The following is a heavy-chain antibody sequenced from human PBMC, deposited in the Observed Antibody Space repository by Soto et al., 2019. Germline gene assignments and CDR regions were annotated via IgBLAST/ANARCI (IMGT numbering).Heavy chain of an antibody. CDR2: ISDSGST. CDR1: GFSFNNYA. J-gene: IGHJ4*02. V-gene: IGHV3-23*01. D-gene: IGHD2-2*01. CDR3: AKDVGGHYCTPTSCLYFFHS. Sequence: EVQLLESGGGLVQPGGSLRLSCAASGFSFNNYAMNWVRQAPGQGLEWVSTISDSGSTYYADSVKGRFTISRDNSKNTLYLQMKSLSAEDTAVYFCAKDVGGHYCTPTSCLYFFHSWGRGSLVTVSS.